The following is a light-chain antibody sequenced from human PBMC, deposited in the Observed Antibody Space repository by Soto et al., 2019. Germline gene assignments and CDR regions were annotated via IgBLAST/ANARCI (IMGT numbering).Light chain of an antibody. CDR1: SSDVGGYNY. J-gene: IGLJ1*01. CDR3: SSYTSSSTYV. Sequence: QSVLTQPASVSGSPGQSITISCTGTSSDVGGYNYVSWYQQHPGKAPKLMIYDVSNRPSGVSNRFSGSKSGNTASLTISGLQAEDEADYYCSSYTSSSTYVCGTGTQLTVL. V-gene: IGLV2-14*01. CDR2: DVS.